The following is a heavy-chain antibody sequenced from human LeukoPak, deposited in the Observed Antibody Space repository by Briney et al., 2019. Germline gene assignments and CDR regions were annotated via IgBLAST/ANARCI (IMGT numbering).Heavy chain of an antibody. D-gene: IGHD5-12*01. CDR1: GFTFSSYA. Sequence: GGSLRLSCAASGFTFSSYAMSWVRQAPGKGLEWVSYLSGSGSSTYYADSVKGRFTISRGNSKNTLYLQMNNLRAEDTAVYYCAKDVVATQGRLDYWGQGTLVTVSS. J-gene: IGHJ4*02. CDR3: AKDVVATQGRLDY. V-gene: IGHV3-23*01. CDR2: LSGSGSST.